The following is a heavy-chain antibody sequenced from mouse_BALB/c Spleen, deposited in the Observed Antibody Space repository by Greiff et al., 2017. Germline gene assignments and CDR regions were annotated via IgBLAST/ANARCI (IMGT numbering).Heavy chain of an antibody. J-gene: IGHJ3*01. CDR1: GYAFSSSW. D-gene: IGHD3-3*01. CDR3: ARGTPAWFAY. V-gene: IGHV1-82*01. Sequence: VQLQQSGPELVKPGASVKISCKASGYAFSSSWMNWVKQRPGQGLEWIGRIYPGDGDTNYNGKFKGKATLTADKSSSTAYMQLSSLTSVDSAVYFCARGTPAWFAYWGQGTLVTVSA. CDR2: IYPGDGDT.